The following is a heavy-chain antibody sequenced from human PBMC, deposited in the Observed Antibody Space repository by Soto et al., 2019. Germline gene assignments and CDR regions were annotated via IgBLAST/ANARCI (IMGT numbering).Heavy chain of an antibody. V-gene: IGHV4-61*01. D-gene: IGHD3-10*01. CDR2: IYYSGST. CDR1: GGSVSSGIYY. CDR3: ARESVWFGESFDY. J-gene: IGHJ4*02. Sequence: SETLSLTCTVSGGSVSSGIYYWSWIRQPPGKGLEWIGYIYYSGSTNYNPSLKSRVTISVDTSKNQFSLKLNSVTAADTAVYYCARESVWFGESFDYWGQGTLVTVSS.